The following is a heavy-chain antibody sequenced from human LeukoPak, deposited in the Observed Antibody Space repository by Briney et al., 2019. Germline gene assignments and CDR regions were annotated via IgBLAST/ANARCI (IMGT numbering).Heavy chain of an antibody. CDR3: ARVGMRWNTAMPKRHAFDI. Sequence: SETLSLTCTVSRGSISGYSWSWILQSPGGGLDWIGYIYYSGDTAYNPSLRSRVTLSVDTSKNQFSLQLRSVTTADTAVYYCARVGMRWNTAMPKRHAFDIWGQGTMVTVSS. J-gene: IGHJ3*02. D-gene: IGHD5-18*01. CDR1: RGSISGYS. V-gene: IGHV4-59*01. CDR2: IYYSGDT.